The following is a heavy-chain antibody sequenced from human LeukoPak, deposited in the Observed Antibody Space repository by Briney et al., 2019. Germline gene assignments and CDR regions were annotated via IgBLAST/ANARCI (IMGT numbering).Heavy chain of an antibody. CDR2: IYHTGST. CDR1: GYSISSGYY. D-gene: IGHD4-17*01. Sequence: SETLSLTCAVSGYSISSGYYWGWIRQPPGKGLEWIGSIYHTGSTYYNPSLKSRVTISVDTSKSQFSLSLSSVTAADTAVYYCARDAGTVTTPFDYWGQGTLVTVSS. CDR3: ARDAGTVTTPFDY. V-gene: IGHV4-38-2*02. J-gene: IGHJ4*02.